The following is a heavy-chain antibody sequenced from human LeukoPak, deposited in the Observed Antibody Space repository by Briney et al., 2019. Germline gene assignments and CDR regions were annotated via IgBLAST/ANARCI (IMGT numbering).Heavy chain of an antibody. CDR1: GGSISSGGYY. V-gene: IGHV4-31*03. J-gene: IGHJ4*02. D-gene: IGHD3-10*01. CDR3: ARMTASGGNYDY. CDR2: IYYSGST. Sequence: PSETLSLTCTVSGGSISSGGYYWSWIRQHPGKGLEWIGYIYYSGSTYYNPSLKSRVTVSVDTSKNQFSLKLSSVTAADTAVYYCARMTASGGNYDYWGQGTLVTVPS.